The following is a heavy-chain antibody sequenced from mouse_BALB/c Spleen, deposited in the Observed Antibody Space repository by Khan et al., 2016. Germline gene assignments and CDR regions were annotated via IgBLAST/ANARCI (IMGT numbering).Heavy chain of an antibody. J-gene: IGHJ3*01. D-gene: IGHD2-12*01. Sequence: QVQLKESGHGLVAPSQSLSITCTVSGFSLTGYGVNWVRQPPGKGLEWLGKIWGDGRTDYNSALKSRVSISKDNSKSQVFLKMNSLQTDDTANYYCSSDYDGFAYWGQGTLVIVSA. CDR3: SSDYDGFAY. CDR2: IWGDGRT. V-gene: IGHV2-6-7*01. CDR1: GFSLTGYG.